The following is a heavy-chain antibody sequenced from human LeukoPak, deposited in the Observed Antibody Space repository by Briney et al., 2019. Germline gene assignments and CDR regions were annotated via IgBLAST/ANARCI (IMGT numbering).Heavy chain of an antibody. V-gene: IGHV3-48*04. CDR3: ARSLSTDFDY. Sequence: GGSLRLSCAASGFTFSSFGMNWVRQAPGKGLEWTSYISTSSLNTIHYADSVKGRFTISRDNAKNSLFLQMNSLRAEDTAVYYSARSLSTDFDYWGQGILVTVSS. CDR2: ISTSSLNTI. D-gene: IGHD5/OR15-5a*01. CDR1: GFTFSSFG. J-gene: IGHJ4*02.